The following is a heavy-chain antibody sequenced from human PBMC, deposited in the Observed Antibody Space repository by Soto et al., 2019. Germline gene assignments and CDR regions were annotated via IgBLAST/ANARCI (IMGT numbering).Heavy chain of an antibody. V-gene: IGHV1-24*01. CDR1: GYTITELS. CDR2: FDPEDGET. J-gene: IGHJ5*02. Sequence: ASVKVSCKVSGYTITELSMHWVRQAPGKGLEWMGGFDPEDGETIYAQKFQGRVTMTEDTSTDTAYMELSSLRSEDTAVYYCATDGSGVTWGSWSWFDPWGQGTLVTVSS. CDR3: ATDGSGVTWGSWSWFDP. D-gene: IGHD6-13*01.